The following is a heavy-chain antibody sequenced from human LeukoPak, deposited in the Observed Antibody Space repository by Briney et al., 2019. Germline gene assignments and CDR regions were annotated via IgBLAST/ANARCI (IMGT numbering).Heavy chain of an antibody. CDR2: INPSGGST. CDR1: GYTFTSYY. CDR3: ARARNYCSGGSCYYFDY. Sequence: ASVKVSCKASGYTFTSYYMHWVRQAPGQGLEWMGIINPSGGSTSYAQKFQGRVTMTRDTSISTAYMELSRLRSDDTAVYYCARARNYCSGGSCYYFDYWGQGTLVTVSS. J-gene: IGHJ4*02. V-gene: IGHV1-46*01. D-gene: IGHD2-15*01.